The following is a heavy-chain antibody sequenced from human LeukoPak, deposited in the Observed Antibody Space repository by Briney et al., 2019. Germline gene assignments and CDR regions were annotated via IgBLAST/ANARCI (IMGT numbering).Heavy chain of an antibody. V-gene: IGHV4-61*03. J-gene: IGHJ5*02. CDR2: IYYSGST. Sequence: SETLSLTCTVSGGSISSGNYHWSWIRQPPGNGLEWIGYIYYSGSTNYNPSLKSRVTISVDTSKNHFSLKLSSVTAADTAVYYCARGDGDYGWFDPWGQGTLVTVSS. CDR3: ARGDGDYGWFDP. D-gene: IGHD4-17*01. CDR1: GGSISSGNYH.